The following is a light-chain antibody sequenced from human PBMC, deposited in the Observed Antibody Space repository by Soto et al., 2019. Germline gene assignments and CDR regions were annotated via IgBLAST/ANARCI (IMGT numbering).Light chain of an antibody. CDR3: QQANSCPFT. CDR1: QDISSW. J-gene: IGKJ5*01. CDR2: AAS. Sequence: DIQMTQSPSSVSASEGDRVTITCRASQDISSWLTWYQQKPGKAPKLLIYAASTLQSGVPSRFSGGGSGTNFTLTISSLQPEDFATYYCQQANSCPFTFGQGTVLEIK. V-gene: IGKV1-12*01.